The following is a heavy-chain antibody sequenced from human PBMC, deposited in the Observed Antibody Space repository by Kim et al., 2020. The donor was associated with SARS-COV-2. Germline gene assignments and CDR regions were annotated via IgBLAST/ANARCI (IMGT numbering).Heavy chain of an antibody. J-gene: IGHJ3*02. D-gene: IGHD6-19*01. Sequence: SLSSRVTISVNTSKNQFSLKLSSVTAADTAVYYCARGGYSSGWYKFAFDIWGQGTMVTVSS. CDR3: ARGGYSSGWYKFAFDI. V-gene: IGHV4-34*01.